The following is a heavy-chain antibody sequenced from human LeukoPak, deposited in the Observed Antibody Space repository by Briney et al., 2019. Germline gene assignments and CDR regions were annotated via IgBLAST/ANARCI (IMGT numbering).Heavy chain of an antibody. CDR1: GYTFTSYA. CDR2: INTNTGNP. D-gene: IGHD3-10*01. Sequence: ASVKVSCKASGYTFTSYAMNWVRQAPGQGLEWMGWINTNTGNPTYAQGFTGRFVFSLDTSVSTAYLQISSLKAEDTAVYYCARDFRMVRGVINPGIDYWGQGTLVTVSS. CDR3: ARDFRMVRGVINPGIDY. J-gene: IGHJ4*02. V-gene: IGHV7-4-1*02.